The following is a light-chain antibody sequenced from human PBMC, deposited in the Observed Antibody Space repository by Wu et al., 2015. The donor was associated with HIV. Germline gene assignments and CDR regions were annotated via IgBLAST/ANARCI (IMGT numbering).Light chain of an antibody. V-gene: IGKV1-5*03. J-gene: IGKJ1*01. CDR2: KAS. CDR3: QQYNSYSRT. Sequence: DIQMTQSPSTLSASVGDRVTITCRASQNIYTWLAWYQQKPGKAPKLLIYKASTLESEVPSRFSGSGSGTEFTLTISSLQPDDFATYYCQQYNSYSRTFGQGTKVE. CDR1: QNIYTW.